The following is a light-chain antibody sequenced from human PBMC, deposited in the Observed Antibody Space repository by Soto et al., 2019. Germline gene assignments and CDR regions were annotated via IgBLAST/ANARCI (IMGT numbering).Light chain of an antibody. Sequence: DIQMTQSPSSLSASVGDRVTITCRASQSISYNLNWYQQKPGKAPKLLIYAASTLQGGVPSRFSGRGSGADFTLTIGSLQPEDFATYYCQQSYSISPLTFCGGTKVEIK. CDR2: AAS. J-gene: IGKJ4*01. V-gene: IGKV1-39*01. CDR1: QSISYN. CDR3: QQSYSISPLT.